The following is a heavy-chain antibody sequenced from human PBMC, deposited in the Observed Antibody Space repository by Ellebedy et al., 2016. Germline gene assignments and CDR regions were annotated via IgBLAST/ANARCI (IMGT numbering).Heavy chain of an antibody. D-gene: IGHD3-22*01. Sequence: GESLKISCAASGFTFSSYWMSWVRQAPGKGLEWVANIKQDGSEKYYVDSVKGRFTISRDSAKNSLYLQMDSLRAEDTALYYCAKGIDTSGYYPFDFWGQGTLVTVSS. J-gene: IGHJ4*02. CDR1: GFTFSSYW. CDR2: IKQDGSEK. CDR3: AKGIDTSGYYPFDF. V-gene: IGHV3-7*03.